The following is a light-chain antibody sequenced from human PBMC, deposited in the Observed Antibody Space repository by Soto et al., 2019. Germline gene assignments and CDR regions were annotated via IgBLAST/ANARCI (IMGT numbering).Light chain of an antibody. CDR2: GAS. Sequence: EIVLTQSPGTLSLSPGERAILSCRASQSINNRYLAWYQQMPGRAPRLLIHGASSRAAGIPDRFSGSGSGTDFTLTINRLEPEDFATYYCQQYNSYWTFGQGTKVEIK. V-gene: IGKV3-20*01. CDR1: QSINNRY. J-gene: IGKJ1*01. CDR3: QQYNSYWT.